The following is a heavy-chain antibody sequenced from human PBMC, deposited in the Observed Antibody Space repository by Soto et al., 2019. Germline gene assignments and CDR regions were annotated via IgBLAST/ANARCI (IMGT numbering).Heavy chain of an antibody. CDR3: ATAGCSGGSCRPYYYGMDV. J-gene: IGHJ6*02. CDR1: GGTFSSYA. Sequence: SVKVSCKASGGTFSSYAISWVRQAPGQGLEWMGGIIPIFGTANYAQKFQGRVTITADKSTSTAYMELSSLRSEDTAVYYCATAGCSGGSCRPYYYGMDVWGQGTTVTVSS. D-gene: IGHD2-15*01. V-gene: IGHV1-69*06. CDR2: IIPIFGTA.